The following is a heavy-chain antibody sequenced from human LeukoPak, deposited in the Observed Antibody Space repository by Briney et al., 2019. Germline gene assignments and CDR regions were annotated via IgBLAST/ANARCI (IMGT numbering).Heavy chain of an antibody. CDR1: GGSISSYY. D-gene: IGHD4-17*01. J-gene: IGHJ4*02. CDR2: IYYSEST. V-gene: IGHV4-59*01. Sequence: SETLSLTCTVSGGSISSYYWSWIRQPPGKGLEWIGYIYYSESTNYNPSLKSRVTISVDTSKNQFSLKLSSVTAADTAVYYCARDRDDYGVDYWGQGTLVTVSS. CDR3: ARDRDDYGVDY.